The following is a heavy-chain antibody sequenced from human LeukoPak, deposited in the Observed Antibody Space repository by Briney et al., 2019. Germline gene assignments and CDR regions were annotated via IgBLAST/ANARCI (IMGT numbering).Heavy chain of an antibody. D-gene: IGHD6-13*01. V-gene: IGHV3-21*01. CDR1: GFTFSSYS. CDR3: AREGDSGYSSSWYYVQGCGMDV. CDR2: ISSSSSYI. Sequence: GGSLRLSCAASGFTFSSYSMNWVCQAPGKGLEWVSSISSSSSYIYYADSVKGRFTISRDNAKNSLYLQMNSLRAEDTAVYYCAREGDSGYSSSWYYVQGCGMDVWGQGTTVTVSS. J-gene: IGHJ6*02.